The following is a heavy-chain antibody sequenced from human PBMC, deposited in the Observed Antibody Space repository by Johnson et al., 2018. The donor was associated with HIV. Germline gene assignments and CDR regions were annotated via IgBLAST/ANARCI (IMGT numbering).Heavy chain of an antibody. CDR3: ARERDPQDAFDI. V-gene: IGHV3-30*03. Sequence: QVQLVESGGGVVQPGRSLRLSCAASGFTFSSYGMHWVRQAPGKGLEWVAVISYDGSNKYYADSVKGRFTISRDNSKNTLYLQMNSLRAEDTAVYYCARERDPQDAFDIWGQGTMVTVSS. J-gene: IGHJ3*02. CDR1: GFTFSSYG. CDR2: ISYDGSNK.